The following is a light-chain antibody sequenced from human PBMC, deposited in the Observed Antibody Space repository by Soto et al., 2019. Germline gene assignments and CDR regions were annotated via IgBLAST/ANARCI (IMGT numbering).Light chain of an antibody. J-gene: IGKJ5*01. Sequence: DIVMTQSPATLSVSPGGRATLSCRASQSVSTNLAWYQQRPGQAPRLLISGASTGATGIPARFSGSGSGTEFTLTISSLQSEDFAVYYCQQYKNWPPITFGQGTRLEIK. CDR1: QSVSTN. CDR3: QQYKNWPPIT. CDR2: GAS. V-gene: IGKV3-15*01.